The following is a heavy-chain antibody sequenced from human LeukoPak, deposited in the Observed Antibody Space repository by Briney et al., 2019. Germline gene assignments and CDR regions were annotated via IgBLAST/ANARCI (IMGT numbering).Heavy chain of an antibody. J-gene: IGHJ4*02. V-gene: IGHV5-51*01. Sequence: GESLKISCKGSGYSFTSYWIGWVRQMPGKGLEWMGIIYPGDSDTRYSPSFQGQVTISADKSISTAYLQWSSLKASDTAMYYCARGLDSRSWYWLVFDYWGQGTLVTVSS. CDR2: IYPGDSDT. CDR3: ARGLDSRSWYWLVFDY. CDR1: GYSFTSYW. D-gene: IGHD6-13*01.